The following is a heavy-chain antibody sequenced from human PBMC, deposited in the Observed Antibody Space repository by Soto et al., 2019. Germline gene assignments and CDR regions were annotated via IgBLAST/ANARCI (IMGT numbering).Heavy chain of an antibody. Sequence: QLQLQESGPGLVKPSETLSLTCTVSGGSISSSSYYWGWIRQPPGKGLEWIGSLYYSGSAYYNPSLKSRVTISVDTSKNQFSLKLSSVTAADTAVYYCRGGQWLVRVDYWGQGTLVTVSS. J-gene: IGHJ4*02. CDR3: RGGQWLVRVDY. CDR2: LYYSGSA. D-gene: IGHD6-19*01. CDR1: GGSISSSSYY. V-gene: IGHV4-39*01.